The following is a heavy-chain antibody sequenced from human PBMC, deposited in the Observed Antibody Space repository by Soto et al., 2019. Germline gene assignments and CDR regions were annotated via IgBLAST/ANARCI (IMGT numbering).Heavy chain of an antibody. CDR2: INHSGST. CDR1: GGSFSGYY. D-gene: IGHD3-22*01. J-gene: IGHJ4*02. Sequence: PSETLSLTCAVYGGSFSGYYWSWIRQPPGKGLEWIGEINHSGSTNYNPSLKSRVTISVDTSKNQFSLKLSSVTAADTAVYYCARGDYYASSVIFDYWGQGTLVTVSS. CDR3: ARGDYYASSVIFDY. V-gene: IGHV4-34*01.